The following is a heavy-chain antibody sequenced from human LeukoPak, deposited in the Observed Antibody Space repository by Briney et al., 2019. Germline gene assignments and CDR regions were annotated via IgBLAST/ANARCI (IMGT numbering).Heavy chain of an antibody. CDR2: ISSRSRTI. V-gene: IGHV3-11*01. D-gene: IGHD3-22*01. CDR1: RFNFNDYY. J-gene: IGHJ5*02. CDR3: ERDTWNSPYYFDL. Sequence: GGSLRLSCAVSRFNFNDYYMAWIRQAPGKGLEWVSYISSRSRTIYYADSVKGRFTISRDNAKSSLYLQMNSLRVEDTAVSYCERDTWNSPYYFDLRGQGILVPVSS.